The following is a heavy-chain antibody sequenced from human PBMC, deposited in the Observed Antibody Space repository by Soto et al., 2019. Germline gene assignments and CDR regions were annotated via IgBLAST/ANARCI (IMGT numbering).Heavy chain of an antibody. CDR3: ARSSLGYWISTSCYGNWFDP. D-gene: IGHD2-2*01. CDR2: INPSGGST. J-gene: IGHJ5*02. V-gene: IGHV1-46*01. CDR1: GYTFTSYY. Sequence: GASVKVSCKASGYTFTSYYMHWVRQAPGQGLEWMGIINPSGGSTSYAQKFQGRVTMTRDTSTSTVYMELSSLRSEDTAVYYCARSSLGYWISTSCYGNWFDPWGQGTLVTVS.